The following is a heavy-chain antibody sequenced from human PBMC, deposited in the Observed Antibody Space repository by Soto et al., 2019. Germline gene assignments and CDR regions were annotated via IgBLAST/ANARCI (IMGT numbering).Heavy chain of an antibody. Sequence: GGSLRLSCVASGFIFSDYWMTWVRQTPGKGLEWVANIKKDGGEVHYVDSVKGRFTISRDNAENAVYLQMNGLRVEDSGVYYCARERWVLAAIGDLWGQGTQVTVSS. CDR3: ARERWVLAAIGDL. CDR1: GFIFSDYW. J-gene: IGHJ5*02. V-gene: IGHV3-7*01. CDR2: IKKDGGEV. D-gene: IGHD2-2*01.